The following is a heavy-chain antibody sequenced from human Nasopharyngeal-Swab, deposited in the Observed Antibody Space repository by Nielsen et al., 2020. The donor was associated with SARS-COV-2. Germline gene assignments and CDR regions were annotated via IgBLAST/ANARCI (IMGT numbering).Heavy chain of an antibody. J-gene: IGHJ6*02. CDR2: ISSSSSYI. V-gene: IGHV3-21*01. Sequence: GESLKISCAASGFTFSSYSMNWVRQAPGKGLEWASSISSSSSYIYYADSVKGRFTISRDNAKNSLYLQMNSLRAEDTAVYYCASGPLGAGRHDYYYYYGMDAWGQGTTVTVSS. CDR1: GFTFSSYS. D-gene: IGHD3-3*01. CDR3: ASGPLGAGRHDYYYYYGMDA.